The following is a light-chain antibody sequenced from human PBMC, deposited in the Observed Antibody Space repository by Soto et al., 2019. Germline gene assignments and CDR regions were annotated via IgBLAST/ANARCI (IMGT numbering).Light chain of an antibody. Sequence: EIVLTQSPGTLSLSPGERATLSCRASQSVRNNNLNWYQQKAGQAPRLLIYGASSRATGIPDRFSGSGSGADFTLTISRLEPEDFAVYSCQQYGSSHITFGQGTRLEI. CDR1: QSVRNNN. CDR2: GAS. J-gene: IGKJ5*01. V-gene: IGKV3-20*01. CDR3: QQYGSSHIT.